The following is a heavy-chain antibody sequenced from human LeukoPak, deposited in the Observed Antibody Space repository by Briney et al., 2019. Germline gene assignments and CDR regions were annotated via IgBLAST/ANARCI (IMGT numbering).Heavy chain of an antibody. CDR2: ISVYNGNT. CDR1: GYTFTNYG. J-gene: IGHJ4*02. Sequence: ASVKVSCKASGYTFTNYGISWVRQAPGQGLEWMGWISVYNGNTNYAQKFQGRVTMTRDTSISTAYMELSRLRSDDTAVYYCAIRHPSGSYWQYYFGYWGQGTLVTVSS. D-gene: IGHD3-10*01. CDR3: AIRHPSGSYWQYYFGY. V-gene: IGHV1-18*01.